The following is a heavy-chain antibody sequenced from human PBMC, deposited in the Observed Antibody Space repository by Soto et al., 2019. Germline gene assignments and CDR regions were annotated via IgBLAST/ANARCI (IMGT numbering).Heavy chain of an antibody. V-gene: IGHV3-33*01. D-gene: IGHD3-3*01. CDR2: IWYDGSNK. CDR1: GFTFSSYG. Sequence: PGGSLRLSCAASGFTFSSYGMHWVRQAPGKGLEWVAVIWYDGSNKYYADSVKGRFTISRDNSKNTLYLQMNSLRAEDTAVYYCARDFLEWLPPNYYYYGMDVWGQGTTVTVSS. CDR3: ARDFLEWLPPNYYYYGMDV. J-gene: IGHJ6*02.